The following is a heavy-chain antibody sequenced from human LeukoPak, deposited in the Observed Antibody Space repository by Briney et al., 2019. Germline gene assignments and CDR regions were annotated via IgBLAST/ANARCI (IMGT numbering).Heavy chain of an antibody. CDR1: GYNLSGYY. CDR3: TRARQRATGSCSSLDY. J-gene: IGHJ4*02. Sequence: ASVKVSCKASGYNLSGYYIHWVRQAPGQGLEWMGWINPNSGGTDYAQKFQGRVTMTRDTSISTAYMELSRLTPDDTAVYYCTRARQRATGSCSSLDYWGQGTLVTVSS. CDR2: INPNSGGT. V-gene: IGHV1-2*02. D-gene: IGHD2-15*01.